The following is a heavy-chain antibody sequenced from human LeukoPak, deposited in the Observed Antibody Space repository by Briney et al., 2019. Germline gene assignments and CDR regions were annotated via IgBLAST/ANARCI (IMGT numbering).Heavy chain of an antibody. D-gene: IGHD6-13*01. V-gene: IGHV4-39*07. CDR1: GGSISSSSYY. CDR2: MYYSGST. CDR3: ARDLYGDSSWYPSYYFDY. Sequence: SETLSLTCTVSGGSISSSSYYWGWIRQPPGKGPEWIVSMYYSGSTFYNPSLKSRVTMSVDTSKNQFSLKLSSVTAADTAMYYCARDLYGDSSWYPSYYFDYWGQGTLVTVSS. J-gene: IGHJ4*02.